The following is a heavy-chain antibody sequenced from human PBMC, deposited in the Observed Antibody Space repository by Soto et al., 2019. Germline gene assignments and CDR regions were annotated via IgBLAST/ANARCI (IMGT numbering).Heavy chain of an antibody. CDR3: VRVFDTYYFAL. V-gene: IGHV3-33*01. D-gene: IGHD3-9*01. CDR2: IWSDGTNK. J-gene: IGHJ4*02. CDR1: GFTFSTYG. Sequence: PGGSLRRSGAASGFTFSTYGMHWVRQAPGKGLEWVALIWSDGTNKYYADSVKGRFTISRDNSKKTLYLQMNSLRAEDTAVYYCVRVFDTYYFALSGQCNIVTVSS.